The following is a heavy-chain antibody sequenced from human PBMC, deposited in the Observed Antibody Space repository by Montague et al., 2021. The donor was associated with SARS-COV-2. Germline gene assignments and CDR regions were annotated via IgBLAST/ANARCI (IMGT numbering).Heavy chain of an antibody. V-gene: IGHV4-39*02. D-gene: IGHD3-22*01. CDR3: AREGFSSGYYET. J-gene: IGHJ5*02. CDR1: GGSISSSNYY. Sequence: SETLSLTCSVSGGSISSSNYYWGWIRQPPGKGLEWIGSIYYSGSTYYNPSLKSRVAISVDTSKNQFSLILRSMTAADTAVFYCAREGFSSGYYETWGQGTRVTVSS. CDR2: IYYSGST.